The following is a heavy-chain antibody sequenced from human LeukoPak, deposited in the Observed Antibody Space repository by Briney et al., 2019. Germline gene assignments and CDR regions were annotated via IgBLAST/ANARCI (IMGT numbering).Heavy chain of an antibody. CDR1: GYTFTSYY. Sequence: GASVKVSCKASGYTFTSYYMHWVRQAPGQGLEWMGIINPSGGSTSYAQKFQGRVTMTRDTSISTAYMELSRLRSDDTAVYYCARTRSSSSSWYGQFDYWGQGTLVTVSS. J-gene: IGHJ4*02. CDR2: INPSGGST. D-gene: IGHD6-13*01. V-gene: IGHV1-46*01. CDR3: ARTRSSSSSWYGQFDY.